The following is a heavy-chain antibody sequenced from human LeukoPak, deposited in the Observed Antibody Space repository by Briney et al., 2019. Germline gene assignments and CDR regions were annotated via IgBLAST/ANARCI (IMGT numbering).Heavy chain of an antibody. J-gene: IGHJ5*02. V-gene: IGHV1-18*01. CDR3: ARTSARYYDSSGYSGWFDP. D-gene: IGHD3-22*01. CDR1: GYTFTSYG. Sequence: ASVKVSCKASGYTFTSYGISWVRQAPGQGLEWMGWISAYNGNTNYAQKLQGRVTMTTDTSTSTAYMELSRLRSDDTAVYYCARTSARYYDSSGYSGWFDPWGQGTLVTVSS. CDR2: ISAYNGNT.